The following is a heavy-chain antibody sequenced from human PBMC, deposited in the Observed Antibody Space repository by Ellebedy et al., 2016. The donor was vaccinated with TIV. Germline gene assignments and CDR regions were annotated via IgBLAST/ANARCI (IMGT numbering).Heavy chain of an antibody. CDR3: GRGGWTRPKNIDS. CDR2: IYDDGST. Sequence: SETLSLXCTVSGGSISGFYWHWIRQAPGGKLEWIGYIYDDGSTNYKPSFQSRVTISVDTSNNLFSLKLNSVTAADTAIYYCGRGGWTRPKNIDSWGQGTLVTVSS. D-gene: IGHD3/OR15-3a*01. J-gene: IGHJ4*02. V-gene: IGHV4-59*01. CDR1: GGSISGFY.